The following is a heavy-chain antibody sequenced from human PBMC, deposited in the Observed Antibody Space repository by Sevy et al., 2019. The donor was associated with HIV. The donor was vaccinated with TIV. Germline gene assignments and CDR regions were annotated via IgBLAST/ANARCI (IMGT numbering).Heavy chain of an antibody. Sequence: GGSLRLSCAASGFTFSSYAMSWVRQAPGKGLEWVSAISGSGGSTYYADSVKGRFTISRDNSKNTLYLQMNSLRAEDTAVYYWGKDTGGGGIVVVPAAMPGWCYFDYWGQGTLVTVSS. CDR1: GFTFSSYA. CDR2: ISGSGGST. V-gene: IGHV3-23*01. J-gene: IGHJ4*02. CDR3: GKDTGGGGIVVVPAAMPGWCYFDY. D-gene: IGHD2-2*01.